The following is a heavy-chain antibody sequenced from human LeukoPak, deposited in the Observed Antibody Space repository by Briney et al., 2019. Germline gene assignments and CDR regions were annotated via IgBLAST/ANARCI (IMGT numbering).Heavy chain of an antibody. D-gene: IGHD6-13*01. Sequence: GGSLRLSCTASGLTFSSHAMHWVRQAPGKGPEWVAYITANNTTKYYADSVKGRFTISRDNAKKSLFLQMNSLRAEDTAVYCAAASAFSSSWRSWGQGTVVTVSS. V-gene: IGHV3-48*01. CDR3: AASAFSSSWRS. CDR1: GLTFSSHA. J-gene: IGHJ5*02. CDR2: ITANNTTK.